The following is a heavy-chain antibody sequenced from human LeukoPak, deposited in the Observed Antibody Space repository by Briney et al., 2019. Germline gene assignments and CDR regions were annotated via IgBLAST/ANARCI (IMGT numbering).Heavy chain of an antibody. D-gene: IGHD3-22*01. CDR1: GFTFSSYG. CDR2: ISYDGSNK. J-gene: IGHJ4*02. Sequence: GGSLRVSCAASGFTFSSYGMHWVRQAPGKGLEWVAVISYDGSNKYYADSVKGRFTISRDNSKNTLYLQMNSLRAEDTAVYYCAKDRNQYYYDSSGYYTNWGQGTLVTVSS. V-gene: IGHV3-30*18. CDR3: AKDRNQYYYDSSGYYTN.